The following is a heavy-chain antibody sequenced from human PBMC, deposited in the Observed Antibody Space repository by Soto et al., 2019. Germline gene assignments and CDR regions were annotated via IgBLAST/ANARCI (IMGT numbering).Heavy chain of an antibody. Sequence: SETLSLTCTVSGVSISSVDHYWSWIRQPPGKGLEWMGYIYHSGSTHYNPSLNSRLTISIDTSTNRFSLNLTSVTAADTAVYFCARLRWETENNWFDPWGQGALVTVSS. CDR1: GVSISSVDHY. D-gene: IGHD1-26*01. CDR2: IYHSGST. CDR3: ARLRWETENNWFDP. V-gene: IGHV4-30-4*01. J-gene: IGHJ5*02.